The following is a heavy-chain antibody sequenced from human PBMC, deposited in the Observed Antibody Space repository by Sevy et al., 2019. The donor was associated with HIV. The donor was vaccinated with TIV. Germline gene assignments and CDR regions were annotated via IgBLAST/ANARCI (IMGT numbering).Heavy chain of an antibody. D-gene: IGHD3-22*01. V-gene: IGHV1-24*01. J-gene: IGHJ4*02. CDR1: GYTLTELS. Sequence: ASVKVSCKVSGYTLTELSMHWVRQATGKGLEWMGSFDPEDGERIYAQKFQGRVTLTEDTSADTAYMELSSLRSEDTAVYYCAATNDYYDSSGYPFDYWGQGTLVTVSS. CDR3: AATNDYYDSSGYPFDY. CDR2: FDPEDGER.